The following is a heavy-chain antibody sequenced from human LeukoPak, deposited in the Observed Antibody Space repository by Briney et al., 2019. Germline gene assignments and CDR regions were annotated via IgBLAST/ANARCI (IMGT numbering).Heavy chain of an antibody. CDR3: ARHIDY. CDR1: GGSFSGYY. V-gene: IGHV4-34*09. J-gene: IGHJ4*02. CDR2: INHSGST. Sequence: SETLSLTCAVYGGSFSGYYWSWIRQPPGKGLEWIGEINHSGSTNYDPSLKSRVTISLDTSQNQFSLQLNSVTAADTALYYCARHIDYWGQGTLVTVSS.